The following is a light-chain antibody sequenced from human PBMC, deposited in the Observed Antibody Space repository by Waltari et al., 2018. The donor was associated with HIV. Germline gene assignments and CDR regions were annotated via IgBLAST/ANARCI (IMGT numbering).Light chain of an antibody. CDR3: QQLNSYPRT. J-gene: IGKJ1*01. V-gene: IGKV1-9*01. CDR1: QGMSSY. Sequence: DTQLTQSPSFLSASVGDRVTITCRASQGMSSYLAWYQQKPGKAPKLLIYTASTFQSGVPSRFSGSGSGTEFTLTISSLQPEDFATYYCQQLNSYPRTFGQGTKVEIK. CDR2: TAS.